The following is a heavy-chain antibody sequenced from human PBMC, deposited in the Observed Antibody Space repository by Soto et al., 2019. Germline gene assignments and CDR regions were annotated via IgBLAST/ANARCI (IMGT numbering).Heavy chain of an antibody. CDR1: GYTFTSYG. Sequence: QVQLVQSGAEVKKPGASVKVSCKASGYTFTSYGISWVRQAPGQGLAWMGWISAYNGNTNYAQKLQGRVTMTTDTATRTAYMEVRSMRSDDTGVYYCAREVVVVAAKYQNWFAPWGQGTPVTVSS. CDR3: AREVVVVAAKYQNWFAP. V-gene: IGHV1-18*01. J-gene: IGHJ5*02. CDR2: ISAYNGNT. D-gene: IGHD2-15*01.